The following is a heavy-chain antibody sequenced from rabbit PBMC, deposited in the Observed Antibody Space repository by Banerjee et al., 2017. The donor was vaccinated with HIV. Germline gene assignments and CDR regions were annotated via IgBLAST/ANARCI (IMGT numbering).Heavy chain of an antibody. Sequence: QSLEESGGDLVKPGASLTLTCTGSGFSFSSGYDMCWVRQAPGKGLEWIGCIYTGSDYTHYASWAKGRFTISKTSSTTVTLQMTGLTAADTATYFCARVTGYGSTSGHPTRLDLWGQGTLVTVS. D-gene: IGHD1-1*01. CDR1: GFSFSSGYD. CDR3: ARVTGYGSTSGHPTRLDL. CDR2: IYTGSDYT. J-gene: IGHJ3*01. V-gene: IGHV1S40*01.